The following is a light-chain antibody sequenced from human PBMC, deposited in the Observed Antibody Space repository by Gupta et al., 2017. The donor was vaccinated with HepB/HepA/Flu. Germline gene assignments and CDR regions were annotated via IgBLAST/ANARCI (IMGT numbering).Light chain of an antibody. CDR3: CSYGGSATVL. Sequence: QSALTQPASVSGSPAQSITISCTGTSNDVGTYHLVSWYQQHPGKAPKLMIYEVTKRPPGVSNRFSGSKSGNTASLTISGLQAEDEADYYCCSYGGSATVLFGGGTKLTVL. CDR2: EVT. J-gene: IGLJ2*01. V-gene: IGLV2-23*02. CDR1: SNDVGTYHL.